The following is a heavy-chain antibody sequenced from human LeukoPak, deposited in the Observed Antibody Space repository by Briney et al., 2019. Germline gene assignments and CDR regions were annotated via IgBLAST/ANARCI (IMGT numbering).Heavy chain of an antibody. V-gene: IGHV1-8*03. Sequence: ASVKVSCKASGYTFTSYDTNWVRQATGQGLEWMGWMNPNSGNTGYAQKFQGRVTITRNTSISTAYMELSSLRSEDTAVYYCARKRGYSYGYNWFDPWSQGTLVTVSS. CDR2: MNPNSGNT. J-gene: IGHJ5*02. CDR1: GYTFTSYD. D-gene: IGHD5-18*01. CDR3: ARKRGYSYGYNWFDP.